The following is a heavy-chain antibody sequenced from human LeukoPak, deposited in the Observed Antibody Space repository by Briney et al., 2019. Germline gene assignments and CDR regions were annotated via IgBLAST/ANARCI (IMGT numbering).Heavy chain of an antibody. CDR1: GFTFTSSA. Sequence: SVKVSCKASGFTFTSSAMQWVRQARGQRLEGIGWIVVGSGNTNYAQKLQERVTITSDMSTRTAYMELSRLRSADTAVYYCEAVYGTGSLPLDYWGQGTLVTVSS. CDR3: EAVYGTGSLPLDY. D-gene: IGHD3-10*01. J-gene: IGHJ4*02. CDR2: IVVGSGNT. V-gene: IGHV1-58*02.